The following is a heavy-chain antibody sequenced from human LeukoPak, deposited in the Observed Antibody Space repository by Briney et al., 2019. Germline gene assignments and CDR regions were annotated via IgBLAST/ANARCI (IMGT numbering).Heavy chain of an antibody. V-gene: IGHV4-4*09. CDR3: ARLTRLSTSPDRYYLDY. D-gene: IGHD6-6*01. CDR1: GDSMSSYY. J-gene: IGHJ4*02. CDR2: IYTSGGT. Sequence: SETLPLTCTVSGDSMSSYYWSWIRQPPGKGLEWIGYIYTSGGTNYIPSLKGRVTISIDTSKNQFSLKLSSVTAADSAVYYCARLTRLSTSPDRYYLDYWGQGTLVTVSS.